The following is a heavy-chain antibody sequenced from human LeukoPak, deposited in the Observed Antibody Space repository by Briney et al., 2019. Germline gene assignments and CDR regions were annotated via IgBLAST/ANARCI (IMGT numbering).Heavy chain of an antibody. J-gene: IGHJ4*02. CDR3: ARGMGFTGGFFDY. CDR2: ISSSGSTI. V-gene: IGHV3-48*03. Sequence: AGGSLRLSCAASGFTFSSYEMNWVRQAPGKGLEWVSYISSSGSTIYYADSVKGRFTISRDNAKNSLYLQMNSLRAEDTAVYYCARGMGFTGGFFDYWGQGTLVTVSS. D-gene: IGHD6-25*01. CDR1: GFTFSSYE.